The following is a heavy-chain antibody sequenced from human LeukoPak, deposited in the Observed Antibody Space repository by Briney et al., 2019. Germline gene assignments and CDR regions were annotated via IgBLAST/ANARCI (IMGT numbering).Heavy chain of an antibody. CDR3: ARRHAGGWTDY. V-gene: IGHV1-8*01. CDR1: GYTFTSND. D-gene: IGHD6-19*01. J-gene: IGHJ4*02. CDR2: MNPENGKT. Sequence: ASVKVSCKASGYTFTSNDINWVRQATGQGLEWMGWMNPENGKTGSAQKFQGRVTMTRNTSISTAYMELSSLGSEDTAVYYCARRHAGGWTDYWGKGTLVTVSS.